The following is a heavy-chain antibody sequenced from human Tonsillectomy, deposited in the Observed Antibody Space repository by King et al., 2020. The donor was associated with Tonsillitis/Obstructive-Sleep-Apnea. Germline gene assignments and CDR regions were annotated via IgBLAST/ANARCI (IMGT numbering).Heavy chain of an antibody. D-gene: IGHD3-10*01. J-gene: IGHJ6*02. CDR2: ISAYIGNT. CDR1: GYTFTSYG. CDR3: ARGGNYYGSGHLYYYGMDV. V-gene: IGHV1-18*01. Sequence: QLVQSGAEVKKPGASVKVSCKASGYTFTSYGISWVRQAPGQGLEWMGWISAYIGNTNYAQKFQDRVTMTTDTSTSTAYMELRSLRSDDTAVYYCARGGNYYGSGHLYYYGMDVWGQGTTVTVSS.